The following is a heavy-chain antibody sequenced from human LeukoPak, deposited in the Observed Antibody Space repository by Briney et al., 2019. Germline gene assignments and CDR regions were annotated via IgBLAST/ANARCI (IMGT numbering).Heavy chain of an antibody. CDR3: GKDFVPRGGSYFPGFDY. Sequence: PGGSLRLSCAASGFAFSSYAMNWVRQAPGKGLEWVSTISNSGDRTYYADSVKGRFTISRDNSKNTLYLQMNSLRTEDTAVYYCGKDFVPRGGSYFPGFDYWGQGTLVIVSS. CDR2: ISNSGDRT. CDR1: GFAFSSYA. V-gene: IGHV3-23*01. J-gene: IGHJ4*02. D-gene: IGHD1-26*01.